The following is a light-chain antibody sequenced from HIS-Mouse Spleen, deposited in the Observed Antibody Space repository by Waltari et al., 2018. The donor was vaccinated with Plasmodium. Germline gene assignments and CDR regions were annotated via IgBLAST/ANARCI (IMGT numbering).Light chain of an antibody. CDR2: AAS. J-gene: IGKJ3*01. Sequence: AIRMTQSPSSFSASTGDRITITCRASQGISSYLAWYQQKPGKAPKLLIYAASTVQSGVPSRFSGSGSGTDFTLTISGLQSEDFATYYCQQYYSYPFTFGPGTKVDIK. CDR3: QQYYSYPFT. V-gene: IGKV1-8*01. CDR1: QGISSY.